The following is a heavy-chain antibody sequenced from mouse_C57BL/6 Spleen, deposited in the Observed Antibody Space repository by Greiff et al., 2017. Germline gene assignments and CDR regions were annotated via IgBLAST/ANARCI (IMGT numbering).Heavy chain of an antibody. CDR3: ARGGYGSSVAY. CDR2: IDPSDSYT. J-gene: IGHJ3*01. D-gene: IGHD1-1*01. CDR1: GYTFTSYW. Sequence: QVQLKQPGAELVMPGASVKLSCKASGYTFTSYWMHWVKQRPGQGLEWIGEIDPSDSYTNYNQKFKGKSTLTVDKSSSTAYMQLSSLTSEDSAVYYGARGGYGSSVAYWGQGTLVTVSA. V-gene: IGHV1-69*01.